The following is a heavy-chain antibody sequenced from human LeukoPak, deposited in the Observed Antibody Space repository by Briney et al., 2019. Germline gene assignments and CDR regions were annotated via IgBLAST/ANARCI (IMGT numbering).Heavy chain of an antibody. D-gene: IGHD3-10*01. CDR3: ARAGPWQIDP. J-gene: IGHJ5*02. Sequence: SETLSLTCTVSGGSISSYYWSWIRQPPGKGLEWIGHVFYTGSSNYNPSLKSRVTISLDRSKNQFFLRVTPVTAADTAVYYCARAGPWQIDPWGQGTLVTVSS. CDR2: VFYTGSS. CDR1: GGSISSYY. V-gene: IGHV4-59*01.